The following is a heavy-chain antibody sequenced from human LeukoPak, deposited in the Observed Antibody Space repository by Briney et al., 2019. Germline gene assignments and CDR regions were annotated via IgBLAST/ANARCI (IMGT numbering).Heavy chain of an antibody. CDR3: TRAASSGPLFTYHMDV. V-gene: IGHV4-59*12. CDR2: IYYTGST. J-gene: IGHJ6*03. D-gene: IGHD3-22*01. CDR1: GGSISSYY. Sequence: SETLSLTCTVSGGSISSYYWSWIRQPPGKGLEWIGYIYYTGSTTYNPSLKSRVTISVDTSKNQFSLKLTSVTAADTAVYYCTRAASSGPLFTYHMDVWGKGTTVTVSS.